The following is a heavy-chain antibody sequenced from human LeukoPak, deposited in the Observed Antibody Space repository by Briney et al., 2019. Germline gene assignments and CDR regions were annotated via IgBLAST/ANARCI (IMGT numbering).Heavy chain of an antibody. CDR2: IYTSGST. V-gene: IGHV4-61*02. CDR3: ARYRLPLIPVSWFDP. D-gene: IGHD6-25*01. CDR1: GGSISSGSYY. Sequence: SETLSLTCTVSGGSISSGSYYWSWIRQPAGKGLEWIRRIYTSGSTTYNPSLKSRVTISVDTSKNQFSLKLSSVTAADTAVYYSARYRLPLIPVSWFDPCGQGTLVPVSS. J-gene: IGHJ5*02.